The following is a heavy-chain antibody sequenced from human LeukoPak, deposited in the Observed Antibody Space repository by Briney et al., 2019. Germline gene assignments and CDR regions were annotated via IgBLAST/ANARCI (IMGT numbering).Heavy chain of an antibody. CDR2: INWNGGST. D-gene: IGHD2-2*01. CDR3: ARDFRSRYCSSTSCYTFDY. CDR1: GFTFSNYW. J-gene: IGHJ4*02. Sequence: GGSLRLSCAASGFTFSNYWMTWVRQAPGKGLEWVSGINWNGGSTGYADSVKGRFTISRDNAKNSLYLQMNSLRAEDTALYYCARDFRSRYCSSTSCYTFDYWGQGTLVTVSS. V-gene: IGHV3-20*04.